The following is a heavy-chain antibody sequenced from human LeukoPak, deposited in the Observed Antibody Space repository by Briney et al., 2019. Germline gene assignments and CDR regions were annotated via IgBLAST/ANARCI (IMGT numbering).Heavy chain of an antibody. J-gene: IGHJ6*03. V-gene: IGHV2-70*01. D-gene: IGHD4-23*01. CDR3: ARTAGGNSYFYYMDV. Sequence: SGPTLAHPTQPLTLTCTFSGFSLRTSGMCVSWIHQPPVKALEWLALIDWDDDKYYSTYLKTRLTISKDTSKNQVVLTMTNVNPEDTATYYCARTAGGNSYFYYMDVWGKGTTVTVSS. CDR2: IDWDDDK. CDR1: GFSLRTSGMC.